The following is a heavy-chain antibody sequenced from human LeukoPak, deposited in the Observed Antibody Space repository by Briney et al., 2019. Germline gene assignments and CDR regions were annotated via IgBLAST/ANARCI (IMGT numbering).Heavy chain of an antibody. CDR2: INHSGST. Sequence: LETLSLTCAVYGGSFSGYYWSWIRQPPGKGLEWIGEINHSGSTNYNPSLKSRVTISVDTSKNQFSLKLSSVTAADTAVYYCARVGRYSSSDPFDYWGQGTLVTVSS. J-gene: IGHJ4*02. CDR1: GGSFSGYY. D-gene: IGHD6-6*01. V-gene: IGHV4-34*01. CDR3: ARVGRYSSSDPFDY.